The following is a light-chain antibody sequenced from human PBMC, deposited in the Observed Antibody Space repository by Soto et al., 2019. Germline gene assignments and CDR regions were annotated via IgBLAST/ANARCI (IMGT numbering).Light chain of an antibody. Sequence: EIVMTQSPATLSVSPGERATLSCRASQSVSSSYLAWYQQKPGQAPSLLIYGASSRATGIPDRFSGSGSGTDFTPTISRLEPEDFAVYYCQQYGSKFTFGPGTKVDIK. CDR2: GAS. V-gene: IGKV3-20*01. CDR3: QQYGSKFT. J-gene: IGKJ3*01. CDR1: QSVSSSY.